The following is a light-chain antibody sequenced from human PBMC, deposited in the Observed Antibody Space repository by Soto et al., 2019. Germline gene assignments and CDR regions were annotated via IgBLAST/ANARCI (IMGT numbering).Light chain of an antibody. V-gene: IGKV1-39*01. CDR1: QSINNY. J-gene: IGKJ1*01. Sequence: DIQMTQSPSSLSASVGDRVTITCRASQSINNYLNWYQHKPGKAPKFLIYVASSLQSGVPSRFSRSGAGTDFTITISRLQPEDFATYYCQQSYSTARTFGQGTKVDIK. CDR2: VAS. CDR3: QQSYSTART.